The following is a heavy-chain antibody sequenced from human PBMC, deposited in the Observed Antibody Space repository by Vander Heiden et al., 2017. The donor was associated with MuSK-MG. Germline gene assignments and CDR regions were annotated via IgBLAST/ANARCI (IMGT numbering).Heavy chain of an antibody. CDR2: IWYDGSNK. CDR3: AKEHDYSNLYYYYYYMDV. CDR1: GFTFSSSG. J-gene: IGHJ6*03. D-gene: IGHD4-4*01. Sequence: QVQLVESGGGVVQPGRSLRLSCAAPGFTFSSSGMHWVRQAPGKGLEWVAVIWYDGSNKYYADSVKGRFTISRDNSKNTLYLQMNSLRAEDTAVYYCAKEHDYSNLYYYYYYMDVWGKGTTVTISS. V-gene: IGHV3-33*06.